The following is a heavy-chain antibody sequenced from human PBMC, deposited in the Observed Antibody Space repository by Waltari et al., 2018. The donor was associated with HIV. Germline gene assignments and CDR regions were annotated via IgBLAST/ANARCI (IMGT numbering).Heavy chain of an antibody. V-gene: IGHV3-7*01. CDR2: IKQDGSEK. Sequence: EVQMVESGGGLVQPGGSLRLSCAASGFIFRNFWMSWVRQAPGKGLEWLANIKQDGSEKYYVDAVKGRFTISRDNAKNSLYLQMNSLRAEDTAVYYCASPSIRAGMDVWGQGTTVTVSS. CDR3: ASPSIRAGMDV. CDR1: GFIFRNFW. D-gene: IGHD2-2*02. J-gene: IGHJ6*02.